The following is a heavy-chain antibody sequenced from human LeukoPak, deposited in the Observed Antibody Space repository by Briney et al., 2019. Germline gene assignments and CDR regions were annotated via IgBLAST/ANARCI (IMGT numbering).Heavy chain of an antibody. CDR3: AGRDCSSNTCYWFDY. V-gene: IGHV5-51*01. J-gene: IGHJ4*02. Sequence: GESLKISCKGSGYSFTSFWIGWVRQMPGKGLEWMGIIYPGDSNTRYSPSFQGQVTISVDRSISTAYLQWSSLKASDTAMYYCAGRDCSSNTCYWFDYWGQGTLVTVSS. CDR1: GYSFTSFW. D-gene: IGHD2-2*01. CDR2: IYPGDSNT.